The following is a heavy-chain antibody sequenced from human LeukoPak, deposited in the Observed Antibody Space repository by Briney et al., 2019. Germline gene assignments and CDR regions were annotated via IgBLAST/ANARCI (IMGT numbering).Heavy chain of an antibody. V-gene: IGHV4-59*08. Sequence: SETLSLTCTVSGGSISSYYWSWIRQPPGKGLEWIGYIYYSGSTNYNPSLKSRVTISVDTSKNQFSLKLSSVTAADTAVYYCARLMVGDILTGYRTKYYFDYWGQGTLVTVSS. J-gene: IGHJ4*02. CDR3: ARLMVGDILTGYRTKYYFDY. CDR2: IYYSGST. CDR1: GGSISSYY. D-gene: IGHD3-9*01.